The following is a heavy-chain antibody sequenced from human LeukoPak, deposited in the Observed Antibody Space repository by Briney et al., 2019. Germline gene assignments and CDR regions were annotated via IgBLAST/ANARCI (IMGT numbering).Heavy chain of an antibody. V-gene: IGHV3-23*01. J-gene: IGHJ4*02. CDR2: ISGSGGST. CDR1: GFTFSSYA. Sequence: GGSLRLSCAASGFTFSSYAMSWVRQAPGKGLEWVSAISGSGGSTYYADSVKGRSTISRDNSKNTLYLQMNSLRAEDTAVYYCAKDWRDGYNLALDYWGQGTLVTVSS. D-gene: IGHD5-24*01. CDR3: AKDWRDGYNLALDY.